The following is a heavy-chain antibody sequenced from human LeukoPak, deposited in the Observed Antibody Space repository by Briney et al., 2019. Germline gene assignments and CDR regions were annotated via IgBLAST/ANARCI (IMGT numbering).Heavy chain of an antibody. CDR1: GYTFTGYY. J-gene: IGHJ5*02. D-gene: IGHD6-13*01. CDR2: INRNSGGT. Sequence: ASVKVSCKASGYTFTGYYMHWVRQAPGQGLEWMGWINRNSGGTNYAQKFQGRVTMTRDTSISTAYMELSRLRSDDTAVYYCARDSAAAGNNWFDPWGQGTLVTVSS. V-gene: IGHV1-2*02. CDR3: ARDSAAAGNNWFDP.